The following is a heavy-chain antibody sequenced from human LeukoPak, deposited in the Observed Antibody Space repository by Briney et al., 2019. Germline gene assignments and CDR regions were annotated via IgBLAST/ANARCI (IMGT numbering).Heavy chain of an antibody. CDR1: GFTFSRYR. CDR3: ARVPSTTTLRAPLDY. Sequence: PGGSLRLSCEASGFTFSRYRMNWVRQAAGRGLEWVSSISSSSLYIYYADSVKGRFTISRDNAKNSLFLQMNSLRAEDTAVYYCARVPSTTTLRAPLDYWGQGTLVTVSS. V-gene: IGHV3-21*01. J-gene: IGHJ4*02. CDR2: ISSSSLYI. D-gene: IGHD4-17*01.